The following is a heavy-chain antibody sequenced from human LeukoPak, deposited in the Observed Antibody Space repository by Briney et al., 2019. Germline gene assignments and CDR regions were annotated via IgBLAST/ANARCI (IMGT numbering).Heavy chain of an antibody. J-gene: IGHJ4*02. CDR3: ARDRSWGSQCYFDY. V-gene: IGHV3-33*01. CDR2: IWYDGSNK. Sequence: PGGSLRLSCAASGFTFSSYGMHWVRQAPGKGLEWVGVIWYDGSNKIYAESVKGRFTISRDNSKNTLYLQMNSLRAEDTAVYYCARDRSWGSQCYFDYWGQGTLVTVSS. D-gene: IGHD7-27*01. CDR1: GFTFSSYG.